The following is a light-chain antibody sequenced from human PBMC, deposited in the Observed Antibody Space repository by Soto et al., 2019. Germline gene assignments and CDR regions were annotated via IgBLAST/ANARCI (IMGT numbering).Light chain of an antibody. CDR2: GAS. J-gene: IGKJ5*01. Sequence: EIVLTQSPGTLSLSPGERATLSCRASQSVSSSSLAWYQQRPGQAPRLLIYGASTRATGIPARFSGSGSGTEFTLTISSLQSEDFAVYYCQQYNNWPPWTFGQGTRLEIK. CDR3: QQYNNWPPWT. V-gene: IGKV3-15*01. CDR1: QSVSSS.